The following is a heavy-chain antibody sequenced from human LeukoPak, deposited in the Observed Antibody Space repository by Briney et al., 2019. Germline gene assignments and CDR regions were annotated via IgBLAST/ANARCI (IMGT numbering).Heavy chain of an antibody. CDR3: ARTSLPYYDFWSGYLDLDY. Sequence: KPGGSLRLSCAASGFTFSDYYMSWIRQAPGKGLEWVSYISSSGSTIYYADSVKGRFTISRDNAKNSLYLQMNSLRAEDTAVYYCARTSLPYYDFWSGYLDLDYWGQGTLVTVST. CDR1: GFTFSDYY. V-gene: IGHV3-11*01. D-gene: IGHD3-3*01. J-gene: IGHJ4*02. CDR2: ISSSGSTI.